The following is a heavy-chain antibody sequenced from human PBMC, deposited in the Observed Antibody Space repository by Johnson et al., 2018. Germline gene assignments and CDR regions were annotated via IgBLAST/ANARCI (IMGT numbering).Heavy chain of an antibody. CDR3: ARTLVFLTPYCMDV. D-gene: IGHD2-21*01. CDR2: LNPHTGQR. V-gene: IGHV1-8*01. J-gene: IGHJ6*02. Sequence: QVQLVQSGAEVKKPGASVKVSCKASGYTFTNYDLSWVRQAPGQGPEWMGWLNPHTGQRGYAQKFQGRLTLTRDTSVNTAYMELNRLTSEDTAVYFWARTLVFLTPYCMDVWGQGTTVIISS. CDR1: GYTFTNYD.